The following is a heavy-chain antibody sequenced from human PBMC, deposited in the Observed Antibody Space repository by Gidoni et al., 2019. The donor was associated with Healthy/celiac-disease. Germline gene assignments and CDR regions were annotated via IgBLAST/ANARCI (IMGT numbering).Heavy chain of an antibody. J-gene: IGHJ6*02. Sequence: QVQLVASGGGVVQPGRSLRLSCAASGFTFSSYAIHWVRQAPGKGLEWVAVISYDGSNKYYADSVKGRFTISRDNSKNTLYLQMNSLRAEDPAVYYCARVEVVDTAMVLRFYYYGMDVWGQGTTVTVSS. CDR2: ISYDGSNK. V-gene: IGHV3-30*04. CDR3: ARVEVVDTAMVLRFYYYGMDV. CDR1: GFTFSSYA. D-gene: IGHD5-18*01.